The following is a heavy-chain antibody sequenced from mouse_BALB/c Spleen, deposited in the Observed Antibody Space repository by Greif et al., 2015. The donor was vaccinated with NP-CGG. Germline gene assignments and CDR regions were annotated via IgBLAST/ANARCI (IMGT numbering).Heavy chain of an antibody. J-gene: IGHJ4*01. V-gene: IGHV1-67*01. CDR1: GYTFTDYA. D-gene: IGHD2-1*01. CDR2: ISTYNGNT. Sequence: VQLQQSGPEVVRPGVSVKISCKGSGYTFTDYAMHWVKQSHAKRLEWIGVISTYNGNTNYNQKFKGKATMTVDKSSSTAYMELARVTSEESPIYYCARLGNYVNPYYYAMDYCGQETSVTVSS. CDR3: ARLGNYVNPYYYAMDY.